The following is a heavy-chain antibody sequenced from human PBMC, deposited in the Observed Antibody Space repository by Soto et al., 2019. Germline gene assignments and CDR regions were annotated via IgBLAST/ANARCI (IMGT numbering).Heavy chain of an antibody. CDR1: GFTFTSSA. CDR2: IVVGSGNT. D-gene: IGHD4-17*01. J-gene: IGHJ6*02. Sequence: ASVKVSCKASGFTFTSSAVQWVRQARGQRLEWIGWIVVGSGNTNYAQKFQERVTITRDMSTSTAYMELSSLRSEDTAVYYCAAGTAYGHYVSYYYYYGMDVWGQGTTVTVSS. V-gene: IGHV1-58*01. CDR3: AAGTAYGHYVSYYYYYGMDV.